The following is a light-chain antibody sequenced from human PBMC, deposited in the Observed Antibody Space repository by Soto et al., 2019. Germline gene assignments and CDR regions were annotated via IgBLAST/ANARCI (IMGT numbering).Light chain of an antibody. J-gene: IGLJ7*01. Sequence: QSALTQPPSVSGAPGQRVTISCTGSSSNVGTGYDVHWYQQLPGTAPKLLISGDNNRPSGVPDRFSGSKSGISASLAITGLQAEDEADYYCQSYDNSLGGWVFGGGTQLTVL. CDR3: QSYDNSLGGWV. V-gene: IGLV1-40*01. CDR2: GDN. CDR1: SSNVGTGYD.